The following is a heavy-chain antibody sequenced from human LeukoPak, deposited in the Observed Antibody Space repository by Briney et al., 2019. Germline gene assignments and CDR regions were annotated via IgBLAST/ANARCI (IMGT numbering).Heavy chain of an antibody. CDR3: ARESEAVASGAFDI. J-gene: IGHJ3*02. CDR2: IYSGGST. V-gene: IGHV3-66*01. D-gene: IGHD6-19*01. Sequence: GGSLRLSCAASGFTVSSNYMSWVRQAPGKGLEWVSVIYSGGSTYYADSVKGRFTISRDNSKNTLYLQMNSLRAEDTAVYYCARESEAVASGAFDIWGQGTMVTVSS. CDR1: GFTVSSNY.